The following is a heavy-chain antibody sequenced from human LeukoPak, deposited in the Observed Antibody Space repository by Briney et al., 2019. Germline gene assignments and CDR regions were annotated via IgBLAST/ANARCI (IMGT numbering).Heavy chain of an antibody. CDR1: GFTFSSYW. Sequence: GGSLRLSCAVSGFTFSSYWMHWVRQAPGKGLVWVSRIDRDGSRINYADSVKGRFTISKDNAKNTVYLQMNSLRAEDTAVYYCVSFYETYWGRGTLVTVSS. CDR3: VSFYETY. J-gene: IGHJ4*02. D-gene: IGHD2/OR15-2a*01. V-gene: IGHV3-74*01. CDR2: IDRDGSRI.